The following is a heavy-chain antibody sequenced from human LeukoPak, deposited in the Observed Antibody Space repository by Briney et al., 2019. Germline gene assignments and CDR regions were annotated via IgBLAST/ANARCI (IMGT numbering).Heavy chain of an antibody. D-gene: IGHD6-19*01. CDR2: INHSGST. CDR1: GGSFSGYY. Sequence: SETLSLTCAVYGGSFSGYYWSWIRQPPGKGLEWIGEINHSGSTNYNPSLKSRVTISVDTSKNQFSLKLSSVTAADTAVYYCARSSGWFDPWGQGTLVTVSS. J-gene: IGHJ5*02. CDR3: ARSSGWFDP. V-gene: IGHV4-34*01.